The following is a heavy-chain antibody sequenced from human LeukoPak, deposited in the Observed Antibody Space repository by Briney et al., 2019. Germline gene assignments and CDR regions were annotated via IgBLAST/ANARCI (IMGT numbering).Heavy chain of an antibody. CDR3: ARTYSGSYLDWFDP. CDR1: GGSFSGYY. V-gene: IGHV4-34*01. Sequence: PSETLSLTCAVYGGSFSGYYWSWIRQPPGKGLEWIGEINHSGSTNYNPSLKSRVTISVDTSKNQFSLKLSSVTAADTAVYYCARTYSGSYLDWFDPWGQGTLVTVSS. D-gene: IGHD1-26*01. CDR2: INHSGST. J-gene: IGHJ5*02.